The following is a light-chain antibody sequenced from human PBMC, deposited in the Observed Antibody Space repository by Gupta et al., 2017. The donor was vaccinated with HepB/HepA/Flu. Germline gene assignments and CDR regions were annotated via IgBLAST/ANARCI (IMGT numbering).Light chain of an antibody. J-gene: IGKJ5*01. V-gene: IGKV3-11*01. CDR3: QQHSNWPPIT. Sequence: ATLSLSPGARAPLSCRASQSVSSYLAWYQQTPGQAPRLLIYDASNRGTGIPARFSGSGSGTDFTLTISSLEPEDFAVYYCQQHSNWPPITFGQGTQMEIK. CDR2: DAS. CDR1: QSVSSY.